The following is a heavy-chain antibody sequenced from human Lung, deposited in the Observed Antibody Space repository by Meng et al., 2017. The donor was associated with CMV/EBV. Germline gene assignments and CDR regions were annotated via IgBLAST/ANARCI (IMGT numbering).Heavy chain of an antibody. D-gene: IGHD3-9*01. CDR2: INTYNGNT. Sequence: SXXVSRKGSDYNLPSYGITWVRQAPGQGLEWMGWINTYNGNTKYAQKFQDRVIMTTDRSTRTAYMELRSLRSDDTAVYYCARSITIFQIDYWGQGTLVTVSS. J-gene: IGHJ4*02. CDR3: ARSITIFQIDY. CDR1: DYNLPSYG. V-gene: IGHV1-18*01.